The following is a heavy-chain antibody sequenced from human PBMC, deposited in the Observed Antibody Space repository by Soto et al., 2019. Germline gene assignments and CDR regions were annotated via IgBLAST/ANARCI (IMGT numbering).Heavy chain of an antibody. Sequence: EVQLVESGGDLVQPGGSLRLSCAASGFSVSSKYMSWVRQAPGKGLEWVSLIQSGGTTYYAGSVKGRFTISRDYSENTLLLQMNSRRDEDTTVYYCTRDDIHFNGDRYFGVPMDVWSKGTTVTVSA. CDR2: IQSGGTT. J-gene: IGHJ6*04. D-gene: IGHD2-21*01. CDR3: TRDDIHFNGDRYFGVPMDV. CDR1: GFSVSSKY. V-gene: IGHV3-66*01.